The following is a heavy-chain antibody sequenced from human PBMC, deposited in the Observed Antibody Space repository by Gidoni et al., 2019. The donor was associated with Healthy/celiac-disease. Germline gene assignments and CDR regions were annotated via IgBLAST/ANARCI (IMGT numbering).Heavy chain of an antibody. J-gene: IGHJ4*02. V-gene: IGHV3-21*01. CDR2: ISSSSSYI. CDR1: CFTFSSYS. CDR3: ARDTQPGSRPGY. D-gene: IGHD2-15*01. Sequence: EVQLVESGGGLVQPGGSLRLSCAASCFTFSSYSMNWVRQAPGKGLEWVSSISSSSSYIYYADTVKGRFTIARDNAKNSLYLQMNSLRAEDTAVYYCARDTQPGSRPGYWGQGTLVTVSS.